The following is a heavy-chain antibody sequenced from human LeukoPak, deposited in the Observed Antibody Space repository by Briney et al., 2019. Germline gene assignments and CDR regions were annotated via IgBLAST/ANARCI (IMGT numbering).Heavy chain of an antibody. CDR1: GGSFSGYY. CDR2: INHRGIT. V-gene: IGHV4-34*01. CDR3: ARRSTSCLDY. D-gene: IGHD2-2*01. Sequence: PSETLSLTCAVYGGSFSGYYWSWIRQPPGKGLEWIGEINHRGITNYNPPLTSRVTISVDTSKNQFSLNLTSLTAADTAVYYCARRSTSCLDYWGQGTLVTVSS. J-gene: IGHJ4*02.